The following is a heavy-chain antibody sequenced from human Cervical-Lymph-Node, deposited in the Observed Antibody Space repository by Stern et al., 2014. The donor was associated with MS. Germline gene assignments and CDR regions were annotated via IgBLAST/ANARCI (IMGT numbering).Heavy chain of an antibody. Sequence: QLVESEGGLVRPGMSLRLSCVASGMSFDDYAMHWGRQPSGKGLEWVSGILRHGGSKGYADSEKGRFTISRDDAKSSRYLQMTSQKPDDTAVYYCVRDKGTMKAAFGNWGPGTLVSVSS. D-gene: IGHD3-16*01. CDR3: VRDKGTMKAAFGN. V-gene: IGHV3-9*01. CDR1: GMSFDDYA. CDR2: ILRHGGSK. J-gene: IGHJ4*02.